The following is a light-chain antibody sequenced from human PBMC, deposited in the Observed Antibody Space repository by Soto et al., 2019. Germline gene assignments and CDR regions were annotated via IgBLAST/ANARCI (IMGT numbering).Light chain of an antibody. V-gene: IGLV2-14*01. CDR3: NSYTSSSTLDV. J-gene: IGLJ1*01. CDR1: SSDVGGYNY. Sequence: QSALTQPASVSGSPGQSITISCTGTSSDVGGYNYVSWYQQHPGKAPKLMIYEVGNRPSGVSNRFSGSKSGNTASLTISGLQADDEADYYCNSYTSSSTLDVFGTGTKVTVL. CDR2: EVG.